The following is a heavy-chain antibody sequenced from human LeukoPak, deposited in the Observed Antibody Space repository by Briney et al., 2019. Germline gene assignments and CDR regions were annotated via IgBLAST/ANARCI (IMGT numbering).Heavy chain of an antibody. CDR3: ARRPQWRGHYYYYGMDV. D-gene: IGHD6-19*01. J-gene: IGHJ6*02. Sequence: TPSETLSLTCAVYGGSFSGYYWSWIRQPPGKGLEWIGEINHSGSTNYNPSLKSRVTISVDTSKNQFSLKLSSVTAADTAVYYCARRPQWRGHYYYYGMDVWGQGTTVTVSS. V-gene: IGHV4-34*01. CDR1: GGSFSGYY. CDR2: INHSGST.